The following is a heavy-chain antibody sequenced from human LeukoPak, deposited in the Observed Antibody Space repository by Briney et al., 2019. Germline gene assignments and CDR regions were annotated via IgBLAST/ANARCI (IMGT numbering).Heavy chain of an antibody. CDR3: ARGPRGYSGSYYLVDY. D-gene: IGHD1-26*01. CDR2: IYYSGST. CDR1: GGSISSYY. Sequence: SETLSLTCTVSGGSISSYYWSWIRQPPGKGLEWIGYIYYSGSTNYNPSLKSRVTISVDTSKNQFSLKLSSVTAADTAVYYCARGPRGYSGSYYLVDYWGQGTLVTVSS. V-gene: IGHV4-59*01. J-gene: IGHJ4*02.